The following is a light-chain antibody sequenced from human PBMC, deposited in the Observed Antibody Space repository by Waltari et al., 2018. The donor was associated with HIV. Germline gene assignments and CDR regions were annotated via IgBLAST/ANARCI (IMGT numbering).Light chain of an antibody. Sequence: QSLLTQPPSASGTPGQRVTISCSGSSSNIGINTVNWYQQLPGTAPKLLIYNNDQRPSGVPDRFSGSKSGTSASLAISGLQSEDEADYYCAAWDDSLNGHVIFGGGTKLTVL. V-gene: IGLV1-44*01. CDR1: SSNIGINT. J-gene: IGLJ2*01. CDR2: NND. CDR3: AAWDDSLNGHVI.